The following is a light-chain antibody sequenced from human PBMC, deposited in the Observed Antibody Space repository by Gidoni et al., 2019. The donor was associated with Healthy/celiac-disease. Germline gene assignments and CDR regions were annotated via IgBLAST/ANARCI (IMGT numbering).Light chain of an antibody. CDR1: QSLLHSNGYNY. CDR3: MQALQTPYT. V-gene: IGKV2-28*01. CDR2: LGS. J-gene: IGKJ2*01. Sequence: IVMTQSPLSLPVTPGEPASISCRSSQSLLHSNGYNYLDWYLQKPGQSPQLLIYLGSNRASGVPDRFSSSGSGTDFTLKISRVEAEDVGVYYCMQALQTPYTFGQXTKLEIK.